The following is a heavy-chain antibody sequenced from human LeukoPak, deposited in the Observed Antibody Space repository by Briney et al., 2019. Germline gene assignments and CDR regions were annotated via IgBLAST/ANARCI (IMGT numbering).Heavy chain of an antibody. J-gene: IGHJ6*03. CDR2: IYYSGST. Sequence: SETLSLTCTVSGCSISSYYWSWIRQPPGKGLEWIGYIYYSGSTNYNPSLKSRVTISVDTSKNQFSLKLSSVTAADTAVYYCAREGNDYSNYPLWYYYYYMDVWGKGTTVTVSS. D-gene: IGHD4-11*01. V-gene: IGHV4-59*01. CDR3: AREGNDYSNYPLWYYYYYMDV. CDR1: GCSISSYY.